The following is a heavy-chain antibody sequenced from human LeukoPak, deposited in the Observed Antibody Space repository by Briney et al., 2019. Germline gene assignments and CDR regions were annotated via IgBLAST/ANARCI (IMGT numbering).Heavy chain of an antibody. CDR1: GGSFSGYY. CDR2: INHSGST. Sequence: PSETLSLTCAVYGGSFSGYYWSWIRQPPGKGLEWIGEINHSGSTNYNPSLKSRVTISVDTSKNQFSLKLSSVTAADTAVYYCAKNRGNIAVAAANWFDPWGQGTLVTVSS. J-gene: IGHJ5*02. V-gene: IGHV4-34*01. CDR3: AKNRGNIAVAAANWFDP. D-gene: IGHD6-19*01.